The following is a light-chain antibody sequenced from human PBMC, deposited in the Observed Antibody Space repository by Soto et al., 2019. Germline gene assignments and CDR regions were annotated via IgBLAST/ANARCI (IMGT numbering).Light chain of an antibody. CDR2: DVS. CDR3: CSYAGXYTV. J-gene: IGLJ1*01. CDR1: SSDVGGYNY. Sequence: QSSLTQPRSVSGSPGQSVTISCTGTSSDVGGYNYVSWYQQHPGKAPKLMIYDVSKRPSGVPDRFSGSKSGNTASLTIAGLQAEDEADYYGCSYAGXYTVVGTGSKVXV. V-gene: IGLV2-11*01.